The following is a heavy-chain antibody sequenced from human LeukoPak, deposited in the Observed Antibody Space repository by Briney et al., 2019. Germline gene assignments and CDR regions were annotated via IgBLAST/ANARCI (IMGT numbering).Heavy chain of an antibody. V-gene: IGHV3-23*01. D-gene: IGHD3-10*01. Sequence: GGSLRLSCAASGFTFSNYGMSWVRQAPGKGLEWVSTLSGSGASTYYADSVKGRFTISRDNSKNTLYLQMNSLRAEDTAVYDCARESRFSRGFGEPNMDVWGKGTTVTISS. CDR1: GFTFSNYG. J-gene: IGHJ6*03. CDR2: LSGSGAST. CDR3: ARESRFSRGFGEPNMDV.